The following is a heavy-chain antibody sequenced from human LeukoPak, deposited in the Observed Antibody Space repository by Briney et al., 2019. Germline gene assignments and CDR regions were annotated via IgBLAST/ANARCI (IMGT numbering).Heavy chain of an antibody. Sequence: PSETLSLTCTVSGGSISSDYLSWIRQPPGKGLEWIGYIYYSGSTNYNPSLKSRVTISLDTSKNQFSLKLSSVTAADTAVYYCGRTNAFDIWGQGTMVTVSS. CDR2: IYYSGST. J-gene: IGHJ3*02. CDR3: GRTNAFDI. V-gene: IGHV4-59*01. CDR1: GGSISSDY.